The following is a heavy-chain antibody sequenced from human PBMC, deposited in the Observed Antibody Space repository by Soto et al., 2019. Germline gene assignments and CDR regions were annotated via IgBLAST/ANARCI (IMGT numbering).Heavy chain of an antibody. CDR2: VWYDGGNE. CDR3: ARGSRDCSSTSCHLGDY. J-gene: IGHJ4*02. V-gene: IGHV3-33*01. CDR1: GFTFSSYG. Sequence: QVQLVESGGGVVQPGRSLRLSCVASGFTFSSYGMHWVRQAPGKGLEWVAVVWYDGGNEYYADSVKGRFTISRDNSKNTLYLQMNSLRVEDTAVYYCARGSRDCSSTSCHLGDYWGQGTLVTVSS. D-gene: IGHD2-2*01.